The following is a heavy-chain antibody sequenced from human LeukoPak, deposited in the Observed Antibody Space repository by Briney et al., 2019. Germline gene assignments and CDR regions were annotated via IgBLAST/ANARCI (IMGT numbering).Heavy chain of an antibody. CDR1: GGSISSYY. J-gene: IGHJ4*02. V-gene: IGHV4-59*01. Sequence: SETLSLTCTVSGGSISSYYWSWIRQPPGKGLEWIGYIYYSGSTNYNPSLKSRVTISVDTSKNQFSLKLSSVTAADTAVYYCARGNDLYDSSGYYRVAYFDYWGQGTLVTVSS. D-gene: IGHD3-22*01. CDR2: IYYSGST. CDR3: ARGNDLYDSSGYYRVAYFDY.